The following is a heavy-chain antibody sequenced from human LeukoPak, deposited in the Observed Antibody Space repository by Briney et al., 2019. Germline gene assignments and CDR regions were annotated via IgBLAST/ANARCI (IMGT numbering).Heavy chain of an antibody. Sequence: GASVKVSCKVSGYTLTELSMHWVRQAPGQGLEWMGRIIPILGIANYAQKFQGRVTITADKSTSTAYMELSSLRSEDTAVYYCARGFQGYGSGSYYLYDAFDIWGQGTMVTVSS. D-gene: IGHD3-10*01. CDR3: ARGFQGYGSGSYYLYDAFDI. CDR1: GYTLTELS. CDR2: IIPILGIA. V-gene: IGHV1-69*04. J-gene: IGHJ3*02.